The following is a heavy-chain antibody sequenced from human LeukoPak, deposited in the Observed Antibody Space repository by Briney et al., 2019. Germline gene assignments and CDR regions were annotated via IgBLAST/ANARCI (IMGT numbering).Heavy chain of an antibody. Sequence: SETLSLTCTVSGGSINIYYWSWIRQPAGKGLEWIGRIYTSGSTNYNPSLKSRVTMSVDTSKNQFSLKLSSVTAADTAVYYCARGHSSGWYVVYWGQGTLVTVSS. CDR3: ARGHSSGWYVVY. CDR1: GGSINIYY. V-gene: IGHV4-4*07. D-gene: IGHD6-19*01. J-gene: IGHJ4*02. CDR2: IYTSGST.